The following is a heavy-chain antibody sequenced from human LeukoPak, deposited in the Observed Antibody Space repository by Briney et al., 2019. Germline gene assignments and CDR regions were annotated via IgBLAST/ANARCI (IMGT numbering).Heavy chain of an antibody. V-gene: IGHV1-18*01. CDR1: GYTFISYG. CDR3: ARDIQDGDGHPFDY. D-gene: IGHD5-24*01. Sequence: ASVKVSRKASGYTFISYGISWVRQAPGQGLEWMGWISAYNGNTNYAQKLQGRVTMTTDTSTNTAYMDLRSLRSDDTAVYYCARDIQDGDGHPFDYWGQGTLVTVSS. J-gene: IGHJ4*02. CDR2: ISAYNGNT.